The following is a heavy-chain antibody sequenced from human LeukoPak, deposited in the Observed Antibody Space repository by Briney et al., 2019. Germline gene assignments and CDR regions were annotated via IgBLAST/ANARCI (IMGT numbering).Heavy chain of an antibody. D-gene: IGHD3-22*01. V-gene: IGHV3-23*01. CDR1: GFTFSSYA. CDR2: ISGSGGST. J-gene: IGHJ4*02. CDR3: AKAADNGYYYYFDY. Sequence: GRSLRLSCAASGFTFSSYAMSWVRQAPGKGLEWVSAISGSGGSTYYADSVKGRFTISRDSSKNTLYLQMNSLRADDTAVYYCAKAADNGYYYYFDYWGQGTLVTVSS.